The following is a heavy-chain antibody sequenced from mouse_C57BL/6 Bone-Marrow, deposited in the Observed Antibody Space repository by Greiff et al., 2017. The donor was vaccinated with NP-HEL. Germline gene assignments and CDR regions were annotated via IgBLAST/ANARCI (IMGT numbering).Heavy chain of an antibody. V-gene: IGHV5-6*01. CDR2: ISSGGSYT. CDR3: ARHKDDYDWFAY. D-gene: IGHD2-4*01. Sequence: VQLQQSGGDLVKPGGSLKLSCAASGFTFSSYGMSWVRQTPDKRLEWVATISSGGSYTYYPDSVKGRFTISRDNAKNTLYLQMSSLKSEDTAMYYCARHKDDYDWFAYWGQGTLVTVSA. J-gene: IGHJ3*01. CDR1: GFTFSSYG.